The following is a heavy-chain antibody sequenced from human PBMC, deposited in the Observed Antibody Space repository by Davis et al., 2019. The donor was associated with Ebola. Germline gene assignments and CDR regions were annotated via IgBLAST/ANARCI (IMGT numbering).Heavy chain of an antibody. CDR1: GYSFTSYW. CDR2: IYPGDSDT. V-gene: IGHV5-51*01. D-gene: IGHD6-6*01. CDR3: ARFGPYSSSPGPSYYFDY. J-gene: IGHJ4*02. Sequence: KVSCKGSGYSFTSYWIGWVRQMPGKGLEWMGIIYPGDSDTIYSPSFQGQVTISADKSISTAYLQWSSLKASDTAMYYCARFGPYSSSPGPSYYFDYWGQGTLVTVSS.